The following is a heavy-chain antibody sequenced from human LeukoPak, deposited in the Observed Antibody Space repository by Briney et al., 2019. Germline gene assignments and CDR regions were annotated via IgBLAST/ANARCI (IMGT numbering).Heavy chain of an antibody. J-gene: IGHJ3*02. CDR3: AKDGYSSGWYQALTAFDI. CDR1: GFTFSSYG. CDR2: IRYDGSNK. Sequence: GGSLRLSCAASGFTFSSYGMHWFRQAPGKGLEWVAFIRYDGSNKYYADSVKGRFTISRDNSKNTLYLQMNSLRAEDTAVYYCAKDGYSSGWYQALTAFDIWGQGTMVTVSS. D-gene: IGHD6-19*01. V-gene: IGHV3-30*02.